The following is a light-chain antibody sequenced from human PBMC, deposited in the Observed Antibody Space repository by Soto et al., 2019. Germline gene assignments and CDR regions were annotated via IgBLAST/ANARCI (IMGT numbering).Light chain of an antibody. CDR2: DVS. V-gene: IGLV2-14*03. CDR1: SSDVGSNNY. J-gene: IGLJ2*01. CDR3: SSYTSSSTYLI. Sequence: QSALTQPASVSGSPGQSITFSCTGTSSDVGSNNYVSWYQHHPGKAPKLMIYDVSNRPSGVSYRFSGSKSGNTASLTISGLQAEDEADYYCSSYTSSSTYLIFGGGTKLTVL.